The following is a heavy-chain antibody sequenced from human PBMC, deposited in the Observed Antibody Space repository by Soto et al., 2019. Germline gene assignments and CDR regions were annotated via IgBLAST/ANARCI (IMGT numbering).Heavy chain of an antibody. Sequence: WVRQARGQRLEWIGLIVVGSGSTKYAQKFQERVTITRDMSTSTAYMELNSLRYEDTAVYYCAAPPNRDAYNYGYWGQGTLVTVSS. CDR3: AAPPNRDAYNYGY. J-gene: IGHJ4*02. D-gene: IGHD5-12*01. CDR2: IVVGSGST. V-gene: IGHV1-58*01.